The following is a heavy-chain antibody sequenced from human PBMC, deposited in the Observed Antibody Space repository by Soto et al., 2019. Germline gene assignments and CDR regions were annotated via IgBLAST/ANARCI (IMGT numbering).Heavy chain of an antibody. CDR2: IIHRGST. D-gene: IGHD6-6*01. Sequence: TSETLSLTCGVSGTSFRDYYWTWIRQPPGKGLEWIGEIIHRGSTNYNPSLKSRVTISVDTSKNQFSLKLSSVTAADTTVYYCARDGWGVAARNYYGLDGWGQGTRVTVSS. CDR3: ARDGWGVAARNYYGLDG. V-gene: IGHV4-34*12. CDR1: GTSFRDYY. J-gene: IGHJ6*02.